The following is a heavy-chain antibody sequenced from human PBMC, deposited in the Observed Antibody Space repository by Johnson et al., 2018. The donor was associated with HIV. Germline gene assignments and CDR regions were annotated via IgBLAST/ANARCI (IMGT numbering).Heavy chain of an antibody. J-gene: IGHJ3*02. CDR1: GFTVTTKY. Sequence: VQLVESGGGVVRPGGSLRLSCAASGFTVTTKYMSWVRQAPGKGLEWVSVIYSGGSTYYADSVKGRFTISRDNSKNTLYLQMNSLRAEDTAVYYCARGKKQWLDEDAFDIWGQGTMVTVSS. CDR3: ARGKKQWLDEDAFDI. V-gene: IGHV3-66*01. CDR2: IYSGGST. D-gene: IGHD6-19*01.